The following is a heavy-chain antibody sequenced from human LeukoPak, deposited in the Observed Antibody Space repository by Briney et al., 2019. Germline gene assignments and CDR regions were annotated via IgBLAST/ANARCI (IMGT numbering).Heavy chain of an antibody. CDR1: GYSISSGYY. CDR3: ARLRRSRLAEFDY. V-gene: IGHV4-38-2*02. CDR2: ISHSGST. D-gene: IGHD3-3*02. J-gene: IGHJ4*02. Sequence: SETLSLTCTVSGYSISSGYYWGWIRQPPAKGLKWIGSISHSGSTYYNPSLKSRVTISVDTSKNQFSLKLSSLTAADTAVYYCARLRRSRLAEFDYWGQGTLVTVSS.